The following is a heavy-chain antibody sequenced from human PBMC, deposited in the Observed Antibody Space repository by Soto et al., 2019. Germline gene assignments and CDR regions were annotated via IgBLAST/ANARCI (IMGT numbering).Heavy chain of an antibody. Sequence: QVQLQQWGAGLLKPSETLSLTCAVYGGSFSGYYWSWIRQPPGKGLEWIGEINHSGSTNYNPSLKSRVTISVDTTKNQFSLKLSSVTAADTAVYYCARGTMVRGVITTRAFHNWFDPWGQGTLVTVSS. D-gene: IGHD3-10*01. CDR2: INHSGST. V-gene: IGHV4-34*01. CDR1: GGSFSGYY. J-gene: IGHJ5*02. CDR3: ARGTMVRGVITTRAFHNWFDP.